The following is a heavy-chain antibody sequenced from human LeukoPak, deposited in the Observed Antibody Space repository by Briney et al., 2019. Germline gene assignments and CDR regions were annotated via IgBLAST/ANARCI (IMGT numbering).Heavy chain of an antibody. J-gene: IGHJ5*02. Sequence: PGRSLRLSCIVSGFTFSTYDMHWVRQAPGKGLEWVAVIWSDGSNKYYKDSVKGRFTISRDNLKNTLYLQMNSLRAEDTAVYYCARESITLFGVIITWGQGTLVTVSS. CDR1: GFTFSTYD. D-gene: IGHD3-3*01. CDR2: IWSDGSNK. V-gene: IGHV3-33*01. CDR3: ARESITLFGVIIT.